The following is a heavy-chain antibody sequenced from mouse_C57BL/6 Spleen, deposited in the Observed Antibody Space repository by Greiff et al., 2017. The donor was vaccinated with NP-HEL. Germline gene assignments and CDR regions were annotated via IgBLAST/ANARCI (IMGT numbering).Heavy chain of an antibody. V-gene: IGHV1-66*01. CDR2: IYPGSGNT. CDR3: ARGGTTVVEDWYFDV. CDR1: GYSFTSYY. D-gene: IGHD1-1*01. J-gene: IGHJ1*03. Sequence: VKLVESGPELVKPGASVKISCKASGYSFTSYYIHWVKQRPGQGLEWIGWIYPGSGNTKYNEKFKGKATLTADTSSSTAYMQLSSLTSEDSAVYYCARGGTTVVEDWYFDVWGTGTTVTVSS.